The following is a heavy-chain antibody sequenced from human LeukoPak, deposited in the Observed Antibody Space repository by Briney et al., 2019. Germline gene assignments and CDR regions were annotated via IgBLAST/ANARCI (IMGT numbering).Heavy chain of an antibody. Sequence: ASVKVSCKASGYTFTSYGISWVRQAPGQGLEWMGWISAYNGNTNYAQKLQGRVTMTTDTSTSTAYMELRSLRSDDTAVYYCARGPRLDSSGWYYGAFDTWGQGTMVTVSS. J-gene: IGHJ3*02. CDR2: ISAYNGNT. D-gene: IGHD6-19*01. CDR1: GYTFTSYG. CDR3: ARGPRLDSSGWYYGAFDT. V-gene: IGHV1-18*01.